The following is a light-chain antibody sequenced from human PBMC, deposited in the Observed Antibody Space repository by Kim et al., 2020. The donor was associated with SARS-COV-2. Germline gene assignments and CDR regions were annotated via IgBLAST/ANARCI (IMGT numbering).Light chain of an antibody. V-gene: IGLV1-40*01. CDR1: LSNLGSAYG. J-gene: IGLJ3*02. CDR3: QSYDSSLTSWV. Sequence: QSVTISCPGTLSNLGSAYGVPWYQHLPGTAPKLLTDGDTSRPSGVPDRFSGSGSATSASLAISGLPAEDEAVYYCQSYDSSLTSWVFGGGTQLTVL. CDR2: GDT.